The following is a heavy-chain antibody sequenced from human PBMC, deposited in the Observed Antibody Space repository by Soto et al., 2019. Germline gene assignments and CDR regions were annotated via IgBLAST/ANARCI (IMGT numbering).Heavy chain of an antibody. Sequence: SETLSLTCTVSGGSISSSSYYCGWIRQPPGKGLEWIGSIYYSGSTYYNPFLKSRVTISVDTSKNQFSLKLSSVTAADTAVYYCARAYGDYPSYYYYYYMDVWGKGTTVTVS. CDR3: ARAYGDYPSYYYYYYMDV. D-gene: IGHD4-17*01. CDR1: GGSISSSSYY. V-gene: IGHV4-39*01. J-gene: IGHJ6*03. CDR2: IYYSGST.